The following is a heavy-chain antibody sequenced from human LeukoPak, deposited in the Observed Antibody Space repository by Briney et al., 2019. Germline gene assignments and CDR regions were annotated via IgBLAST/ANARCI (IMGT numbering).Heavy chain of an antibody. CDR1: GGSISSYY. V-gene: IGHV4-59*01. CDR2: IYYSGST. CDR3: ARAPPVPYSSGWYGAFDI. D-gene: IGHD6-19*01. Sequence: PSETLTLTCTVSGGSISSYYWSWIRQPPGKGLEWIGYIYYSGSTNYNPSLKSRVTISVDTSKNQFSLKLSSATAADTAVYYCARAPPVPYSSGWYGAFDIWGQGTMVTVSS. J-gene: IGHJ3*02.